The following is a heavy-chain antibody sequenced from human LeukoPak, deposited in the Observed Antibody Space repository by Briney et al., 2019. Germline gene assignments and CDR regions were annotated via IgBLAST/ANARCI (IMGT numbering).Heavy chain of an antibody. V-gene: IGHV4-59*01. Sequence: PSETLSLTCTVSGGSISGYYWSWIRQPPGKGLEWNGYIDYSGSTNYNPSLKSRVTISVDTSKNQFSLRLRYVTAADTAVYYCARTASTVTTAIDYWGQGTLVTVSS. CDR3: ARTASTVTTAIDY. CDR1: GGSISGYY. CDR2: IDYSGST. D-gene: IGHD4-17*01. J-gene: IGHJ4*02.